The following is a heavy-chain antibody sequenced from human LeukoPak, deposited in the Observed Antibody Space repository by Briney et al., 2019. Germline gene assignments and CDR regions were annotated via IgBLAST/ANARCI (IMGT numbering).Heavy chain of an antibody. V-gene: IGHV1-8*03. D-gene: IGHD7-27*01. Sequence: ASVKVSCKASGYTFTSYDINWVRQATGQGLEWMGWMNPNSGNTGYAQKFQGRVTITRNTSISTAYMELSSLRSEDTAVYYCARGKISGEGWTKRGYYFDYWGQGTLVTVSS. CDR3: ARGKISGEGWTKRGYYFDY. CDR2: MNPNSGNT. J-gene: IGHJ4*02. CDR1: GYTFTSYD.